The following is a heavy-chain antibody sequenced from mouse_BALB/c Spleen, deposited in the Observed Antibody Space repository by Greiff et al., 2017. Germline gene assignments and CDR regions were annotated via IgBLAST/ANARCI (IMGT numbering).Heavy chain of an antibody. V-gene: IGHV5-6-3*01. Sequence: EVQGVESGGGLVQPGGSLKLSCAASGFTFSSYGMSWVRQTPDKRLELVATINSNGGSTYYPDSVKGRFTISRDNAKNTLYLQMSSLKSEDTAMYYCARGPSYYAMDYWGQGTSVTVSS. CDR2: INSNGGST. CDR1: GFTFSSYG. J-gene: IGHJ4*01. CDR3: ARGPSYYAMDY.